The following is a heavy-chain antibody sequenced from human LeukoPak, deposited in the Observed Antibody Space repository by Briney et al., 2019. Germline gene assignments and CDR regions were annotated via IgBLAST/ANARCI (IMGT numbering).Heavy chain of an antibody. CDR2: ISSSSSYYT. Sequence: GGSLRLSCAASGFTFSDYYMSWIRQAPGKGLEWVSYISSSSSYYTNYADSVKGRFTISRDNAKNSLYLQMNSLRAEDTAVYYCARGSGGLGPDYWGQGTLVTVSS. V-gene: IGHV3-11*05. J-gene: IGHJ4*02. D-gene: IGHD3-16*01. CDR3: ARGSGGLGPDY. CDR1: GFTFSDYY.